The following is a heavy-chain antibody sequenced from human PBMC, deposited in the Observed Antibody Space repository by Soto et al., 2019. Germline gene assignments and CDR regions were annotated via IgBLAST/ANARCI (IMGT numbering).Heavy chain of an antibody. Sequence: QLQLQESGSGLVKPSQTLSLTCAVSGGSISSGGYSWSWIRQPPGKGLEWIGYIYHSGSTYYNPSLKKRVTISVDRSKNQFSLKLSSVTAADTAVYYCARAYCGGDCYSGGFSYYYGMDVWGQGTTVTVSS. CDR3: ARAYCGGDCYSGGFSYYYGMDV. CDR2: IYHSGST. CDR1: GGSISSGGYS. J-gene: IGHJ6*02. V-gene: IGHV4-30-2*01. D-gene: IGHD2-21*02.